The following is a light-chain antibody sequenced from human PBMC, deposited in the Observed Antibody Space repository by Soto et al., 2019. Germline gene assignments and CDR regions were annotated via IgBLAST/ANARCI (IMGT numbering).Light chain of an antibody. CDR1: RSINSRY. Sequence: EIIWTQSPDTLSLSLGERATLSCRASRSINSRYLAWYQQKHGQAPRLLIYAASSRATGIPDRFSGSGSGTDFTLTITRLEPEDFAVYYCQQYGYSPNTFGQGTNLEIK. CDR2: AAS. CDR3: QQYGYSPNT. V-gene: IGKV3-20*01. J-gene: IGKJ2*01.